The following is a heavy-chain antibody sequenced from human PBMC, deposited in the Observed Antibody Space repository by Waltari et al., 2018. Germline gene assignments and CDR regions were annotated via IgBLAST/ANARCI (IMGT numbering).Heavy chain of an antibody. CDR3: AREASDWYLDI. CDR2: ISSTGNTM. V-gene: IGHV3-48*03. CDR1: VFSFSSYE. J-gene: IGHJ3*02. D-gene: IGHD6-19*01. Sequence: EVQVVESGGGLVQPGGSLRLPCGPSVFSFSSYEMTWVRQAPGRGLEWISFISSTGNTMYYADSVKGRFTISRDNAKNSLYLQMNSLRAEDTAVYYCAREASDWYLDIWGQGTMVTVAS.